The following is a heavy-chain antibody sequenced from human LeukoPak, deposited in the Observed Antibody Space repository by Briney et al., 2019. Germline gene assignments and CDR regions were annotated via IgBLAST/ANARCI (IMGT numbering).Heavy chain of an antibody. CDR2: ISGSGGTT. J-gene: IGHJ4*02. D-gene: IGHD3-3*01. V-gene: IGHV3-23*01. CDR1: GFTLSNFA. CDR3: AKDARSGYYIHFDY. Sequence: GGSLRLSCAASGFTLSNFALSWVRQAPGKGLEWVSTISGSGGTTYYADSVKGRFTISRDNSKNTLYLQMNSLRAEDTAVYYCAKDARSGYYIHFDYWGQGTLVTVSS.